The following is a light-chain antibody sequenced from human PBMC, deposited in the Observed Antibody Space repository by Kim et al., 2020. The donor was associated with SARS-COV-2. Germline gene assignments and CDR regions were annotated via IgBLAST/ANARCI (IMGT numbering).Light chain of an antibody. CDR3: CSYAGSFTYV. CDR1: NSDVGTYNL. J-gene: IGLJ1*01. CDR2: EVT. Sequence: GQSITISCSGTNSDVGTYNLVSWYQQHPNRAPQLVIYEVTARPSGVSNRFSGSKSGNTASLTISGLQAENEADYYCCSYAGSFTYVFGTGTKFTVL. V-gene: IGLV2-23*02.